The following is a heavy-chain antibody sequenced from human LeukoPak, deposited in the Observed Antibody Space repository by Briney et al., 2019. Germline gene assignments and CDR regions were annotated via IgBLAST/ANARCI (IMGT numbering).Heavy chain of an antibody. J-gene: IGHJ4*02. CDR2: IIPIFGTA. Sequence: ASVKVSCKASGGTFSSYAISWVRQAPGQGLEWMGGIIPIFGTANYAQKFQGRVTITADESTSTAYMELSSLRSEDTAVYYCARETRGAAGLFGYWGQGTLVTVSS. CDR1: GGTFSSYA. CDR3: ARETRGAAGLFGY. D-gene: IGHD6-13*01. V-gene: IGHV1-69*13.